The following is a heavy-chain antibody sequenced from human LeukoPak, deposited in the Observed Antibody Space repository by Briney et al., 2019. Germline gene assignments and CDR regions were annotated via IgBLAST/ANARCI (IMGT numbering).Heavy chain of an antibody. V-gene: IGHV4-4*07. CDR3: ARDKKTSYYDSSGYYYPDAFDI. D-gene: IGHD3-22*01. CDR2: IYTSGST. J-gene: IGHJ3*02. CDR1: GGSISSYY. Sequence: PSETLSLTCTVSGGSISSYYWSWIRQPPGKGLEWIGRIYTSGSTKYSPSLKSRVTMSVDTSKNQFSLKLSSVTAADTAVYYCARDKKTSYYDSSGYYYPDAFDIWGQGTTVTVSS.